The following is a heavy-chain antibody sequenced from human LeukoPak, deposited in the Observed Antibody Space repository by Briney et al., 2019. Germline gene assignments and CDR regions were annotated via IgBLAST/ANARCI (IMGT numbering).Heavy chain of an antibody. V-gene: IGHV3-48*03. Sequence: GGSLRLSCAASGFTFSSYEMNWVRQAPGNGLEWVSYTSSSGSTIYYADSVKGRFTISRDNAKNSLYLQMNSLRAEDTAVYYCARARYYYGMDVWGQGTTVTVSS. CDR1: GFTFSSYE. J-gene: IGHJ6*02. CDR2: TSSSGSTI. CDR3: ARARYYYGMDV.